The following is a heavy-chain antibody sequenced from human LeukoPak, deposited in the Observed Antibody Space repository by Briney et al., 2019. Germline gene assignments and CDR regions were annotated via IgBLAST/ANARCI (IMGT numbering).Heavy chain of an antibody. J-gene: IGHJ5*02. D-gene: IGHD3-3*01. Sequence: PGGSLRLSCAASGFTFSSYGMHWVRQAPGKGLEWVAFIRYDGSNKYYADSVKGRFTISRDNSKNTLYLQMNSLRAEDTAVYYCARGEGYYDFWSGYYRNWFDPWGQGTLVTVSS. CDR1: GFTFSSYG. CDR3: ARGEGYYDFWSGYYRNWFDP. V-gene: IGHV3-30*02. CDR2: IRYDGSNK.